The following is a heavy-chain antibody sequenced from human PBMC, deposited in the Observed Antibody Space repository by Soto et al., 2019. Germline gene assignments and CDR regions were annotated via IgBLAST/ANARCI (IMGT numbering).Heavy chain of an antibody. V-gene: IGHV3-30*18. Sequence: QVQLVESGGGVVQPGRSLRLSCAASGFTFSNFGMHWGRQAPGKGLEWVAAISADGSDKYFSDSVKGRFTISRDNSKNTLFLQMNSLRVEETAVYYCTKGSEVARQELDYWGQGTRVTVSS. CDR3: TKGSEVARQELDY. D-gene: IGHD3-3*01. J-gene: IGHJ4*02. CDR2: ISADGSDK. CDR1: GFTFSNFG.